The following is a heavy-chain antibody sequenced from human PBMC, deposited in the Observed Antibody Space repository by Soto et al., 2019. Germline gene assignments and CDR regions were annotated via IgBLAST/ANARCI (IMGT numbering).Heavy chain of an antibody. D-gene: IGHD4-17*01. CDR2: ISDTGVGT. J-gene: IGHJ4*02. V-gene: IGHV3-23*01. CDR1: GFTFSSYA. CDR3: AKNVTTTAFDY. Sequence: EVQLLESGGGLVQPGGSLRLSCADSGFTFSSYAVSWVRQAPGKGLEWVSSISDTGVGTYYGDSVKGRFTISRDKSKNTLYLQMNSLRAEDTAVYYCAKNVTTTAFDYWGQGTLVTVSS.